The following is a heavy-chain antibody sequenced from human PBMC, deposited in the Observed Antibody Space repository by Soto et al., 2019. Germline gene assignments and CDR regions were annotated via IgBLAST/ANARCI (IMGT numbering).Heavy chain of an antibody. CDR3: SRLVGNSWLDQ. D-gene: IGHD6-6*01. CDR2: TYYRSIWQT. J-gene: IGHJ5*02. Sequence: SQTLSLTCAISGDSVSSNDAVQNWIRQSPSRGLEWLGRTYYRSIWQTEYAVSVKGRMTINPDASKNQFSLQLNSVTPEDTAMYYCSRLVGNSWLDQWGHGTMVTVSS. V-gene: IGHV6-1*01. CDR1: GDSVSSNDAV.